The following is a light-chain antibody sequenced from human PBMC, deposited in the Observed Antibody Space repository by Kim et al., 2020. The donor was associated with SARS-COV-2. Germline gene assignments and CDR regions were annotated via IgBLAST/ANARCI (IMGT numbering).Light chain of an antibody. CDR1: SLGRTY. CDR2: GEN. CDR3: SSRDFTGKNRL. V-gene: IGLV3-19*01. J-gene: IGLJ3*02. Sequence: SSELTQDPDVSVALGQTVRITCHGDSLGRTYASWYQQKSGQAPTLLIYGENRRPSGIPGRFSGSTSVNSASLTITGAQADDEADYYCSSRDFTGKNRLFG.